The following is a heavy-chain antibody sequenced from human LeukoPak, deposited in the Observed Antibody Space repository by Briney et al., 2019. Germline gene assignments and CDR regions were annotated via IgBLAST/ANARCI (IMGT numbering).Heavy chain of an antibody. D-gene: IGHD3-3*01. J-gene: IGHJ4*02. V-gene: IGHV3-21*01. Sequence: PGGSLRLSCAASGFTFSSYSMNWVRQAPGKGLEWVSSISSSSSYIYYADSVKGRFTISRDNAKNSLYLQMNSLRAEDTAVYYCARGDRSWYYDFWSGPRDFDYWGQGTLVTVSS. CDR2: ISSSSSYI. CDR3: ARGDRSWYYDFWSGPRDFDY. CDR1: GFTFSSYS.